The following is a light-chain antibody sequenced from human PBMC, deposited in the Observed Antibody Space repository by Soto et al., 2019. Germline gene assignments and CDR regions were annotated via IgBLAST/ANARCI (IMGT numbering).Light chain of an antibody. CDR1: QSVLYSSNNKNY. J-gene: IGKJ1*01. CDR3: QKYYSTPWT. CDR2: WAS. Sequence: DIVLTQSPDSLAVSLGERATINCKSSQSVLYSSNNKNYLAWYQQKPGQPPKLLIYWASTRESGVPDRFSGSWSGTDFTLTISSLQAEDGAVYYCQKYYSTPWTFGQGTKVEIK. V-gene: IGKV4-1*01.